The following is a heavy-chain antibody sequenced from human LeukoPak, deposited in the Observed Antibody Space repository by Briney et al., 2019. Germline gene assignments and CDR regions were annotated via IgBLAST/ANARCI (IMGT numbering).Heavy chain of an antibody. CDR2: ISGSGGST. J-gene: IGHJ3*02. CDR3: ARITMVRGVFDAFDI. D-gene: IGHD3-10*01. V-gene: IGHV3-23*01. CDR1: GFTFSSYA. Sequence: QTGGSLRLSCAASGFTFSSYAMSWVRQAPGKRLEWVSAISGSGGSTYYADSVKGRFTISRDNSKNTLYLQMNSLRAEDTAVYYCARITMVRGVFDAFDIWGQGTMVTVSS.